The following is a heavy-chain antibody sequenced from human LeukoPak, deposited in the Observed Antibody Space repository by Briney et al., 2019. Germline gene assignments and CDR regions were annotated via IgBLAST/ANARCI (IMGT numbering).Heavy chain of an antibody. V-gene: IGHV1-24*01. J-gene: IGHJ3*02. CDR2: FDPEDGET. Sequence: WASVTVSCTVSGYTLTELSMHWARQAPGKGLEWMGGFDPEDGETIYAQKFQGRVTMTEDTSTDTAYMELSSLRSEDTAVYYCATTWRLRWQRGASDIWGQGTMVTVSS. D-gene: IGHD4-23*01. CDR1: GYTLTELS. CDR3: ATTWRLRWQRGASDI.